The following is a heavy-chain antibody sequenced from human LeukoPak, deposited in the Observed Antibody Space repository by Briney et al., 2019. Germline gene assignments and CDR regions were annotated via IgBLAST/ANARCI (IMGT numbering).Heavy chain of an antibody. V-gene: IGHV3-30-3*01. CDR1: GFTFNNYA. Sequence: GGSLRLSCAASGFTFNNYALHWVRQAPDKGLEWVAAISYDGSSTYYADSVEGRFTISRDNSKKTLFLQMNSLSPQDTAVYYCARGRAHDYDSSGEHALDYWGQGTLVTVSS. CDR3: ARGRAHDYDSSGEHALDY. J-gene: IGHJ4*02. D-gene: IGHD3-22*01. CDR2: ISYDGSST.